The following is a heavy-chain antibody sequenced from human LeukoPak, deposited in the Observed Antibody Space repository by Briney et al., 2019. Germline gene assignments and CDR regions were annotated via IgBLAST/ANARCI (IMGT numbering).Heavy chain of an antibody. CDR3: ARPATAMVPYYFDY. CDR2: IYPGDSDT. Sequence: GESLKISCKGSGYSFTSYWIGWVRQMPGRVLEWMGIIYPGDSDTRYSPSFQGQVTISADKSISTAYLQWSSLKASDTAMYYCARPATAMVPYYFDYWGQGTLVTVSS. J-gene: IGHJ4*02. D-gene: IGHD5-18*01. V-gene: IGHV5-51*01. CDR1: GYSFTSYW.